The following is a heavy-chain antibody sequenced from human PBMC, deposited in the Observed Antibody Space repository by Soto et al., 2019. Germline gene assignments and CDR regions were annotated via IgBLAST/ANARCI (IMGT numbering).Heavy chain of an antibody. J-gene: IGHJ3*02. CDR1: GYTFTGYY. D-gene: IGHD2-15*01. V-gene: IGHV1-2*04. CDR2: INPNSGGT. CDR3: ARRYCSGGSCWGDAFDI. Sequence: QVQLVQSGAEVKKPGASVKVSCKASGYTFTGYYMHWVRQAPGQGLEWMGWINPNSGGTNYAQKFRGWVTMTRDTSISTAYMELSRLRSDDTAVYYCARRYCSGGSCWGDAFDIWGQGTMVTVSS.